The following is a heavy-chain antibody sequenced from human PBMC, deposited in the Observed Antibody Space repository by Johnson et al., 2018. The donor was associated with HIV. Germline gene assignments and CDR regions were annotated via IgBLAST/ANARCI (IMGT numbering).Heavy chain of an antibody. J-gene: IGHJ3*02. V-gene: IGHV3-53*01. CDR1: GFTVSTYH. CDR2: IYDGGRT. D-gene: IGHD3-10*01. CDR3: ARGTIIMFRGVIGFDI. Sequence: ESGGGLIQPGESLRLSCAASGFTVSTYHMSWVRQAPGKGLEWVSVIYDGGRTYYGDSVKGRFTISGATSKNTLHLEMNSLRAEDTAMYYCARGTIIMFRGVIGFDIWGQGTMVTVSS.